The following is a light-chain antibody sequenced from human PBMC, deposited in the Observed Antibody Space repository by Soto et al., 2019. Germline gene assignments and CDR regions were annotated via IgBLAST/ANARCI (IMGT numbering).Light chain of an antibody. CDR1: QTISKY. V-gene: IGKV1-39*01. Sequence: DIQMTQSPSSVSASVGDRVTITCRASQTISKYLNWYQQKPGKAPKLLIYGASSLQSGVPSGFSSSGSGTDFTLTITKLQPEHIATYFCQQSYATPWTFGRGTKVEI. CDR3: QQSYATPWT. CDR2: GAS. J-gene: IGKJ1*01.